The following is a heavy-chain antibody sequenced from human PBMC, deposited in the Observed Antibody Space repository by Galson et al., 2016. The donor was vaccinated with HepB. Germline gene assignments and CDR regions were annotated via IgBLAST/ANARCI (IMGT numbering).Heavy chain of an antibody. V-gene: IGHV2-5*02. CDR3: AHMGESSSWYFDY. J-gene: IGHJ4*02. CDR2: IFWDDDK. Sequence: PALVKPTETLTLTCTFSGFSLRTSGVGVGWIRQPPGKALEWLALIFWDDDKRYRPSLKSRLPITKDASKNQVVVTMTTLDSVDTGAYYCAHMGESSSWYFDYWGQGSLVTVSS. D-gene: IGHD6-13*01. CDR1: GFSLRTSGVG.